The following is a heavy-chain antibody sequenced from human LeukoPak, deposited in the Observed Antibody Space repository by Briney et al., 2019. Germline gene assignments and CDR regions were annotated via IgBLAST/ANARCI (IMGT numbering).Heavy chain of an antibody. CDR3: ARAPLWRRPYYYMDV. Sequence: GGSLRLSCAASGFTFSSYSMNWVRQAPGKGLEWVSSISSSSSYIYYADSVKGRFTISRDNAKNSLYLQMNSLRAEDTAVYYCARAPLWRRPYYYMDVWGKGNPVTISS. J-gene: IGHJ6*03. CDR2: ISSSSSYI. V-gene: IGHV3-21*01. CDR1: GFTFSSYS. D-gene: IGHD3-10*01.